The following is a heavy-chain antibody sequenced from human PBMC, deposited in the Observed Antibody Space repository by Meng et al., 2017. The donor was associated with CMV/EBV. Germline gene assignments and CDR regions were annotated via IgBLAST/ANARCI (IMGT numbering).Heavy chain of an antibody. CDR3: ARGVVTMIVVYDP. CDR2: IYYSGST. J-gene: IGHJ5*02. V-gene: IGHV4-39*07. D-gene: IGHD3-22*01. CDR1: RGSISSSSYY. Sequence: PESGQGMVTPSETLSLTCTLSRGSISSSSYYWGWIRQPPGKGLEWIGSIYYSGSTYYNPSLKSRVTISVDTSKNQFSLKLSSVTAADTAVYYCARGVVTMIVVYDPWGQGTLVTVSS.